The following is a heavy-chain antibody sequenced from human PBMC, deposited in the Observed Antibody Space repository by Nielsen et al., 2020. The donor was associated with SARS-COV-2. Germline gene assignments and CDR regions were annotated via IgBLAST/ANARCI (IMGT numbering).Heavy chain of an antibody. CDR2: INPNSGGT. Sequence: ASVKVSCKASGYTFTGYYMHWVRQAPGQGLEWMGRINPNSGGTNYAQKFQGRVTMTRDTSISTAYMELRSLRSDDTAVYYCARVPFGDYMYYFDYWGQGTLVTVSS. CDR3: ARVPFGDYMYYFDY. CDR1: GYTFTGYY. J-gene: IGHJ4*02. D-gene: IGHD4-17*01. V-gene: IGHV1-2*06.